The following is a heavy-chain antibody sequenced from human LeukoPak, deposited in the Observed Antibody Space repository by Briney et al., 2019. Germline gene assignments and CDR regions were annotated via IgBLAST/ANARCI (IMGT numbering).Heavy chain of an antibody. D-gene: IGHD6-19*01. V-gene: IGHV4-61*08. J-gene: IGHJ5*02. Sequence: SQTLSLTCTVSGGSISSGGYYWSWIRQPPGKGLEWIGYIYYSGSTNYNPSLKSRVAISLDTSKNQFSLKLSFVTAADTAVYYCARTIAVAGTDDWFDPWGQGTLVTVSS. CDR3: ARTIAVAGTDDWFDP. CDR1: GGSISSGGYY. CDR2: IYYSGST.